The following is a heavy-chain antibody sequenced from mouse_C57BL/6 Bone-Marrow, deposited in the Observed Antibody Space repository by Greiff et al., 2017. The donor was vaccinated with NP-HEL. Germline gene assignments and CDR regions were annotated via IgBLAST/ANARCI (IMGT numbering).Heavy chain of an antibody. Sequence: EVQLQQSGPELVKPGASVKISCKASGYTFTDYYMNWVKQSHGKSLEWIGDINPNNGGTSYNQKFKGKATLTVDKSSSTAYMELRSLTSEDSAVYYCARPGYYGNLYFDYWGQGTTLTVSS. CDR1: GYTFTDYY. J-gene: IGHJ2*01. D-gene: IGHD2-1*01. V-gene: IGHV1-26*01. CDR2: INPNNGGT. CDR3: ARPGYYGNLYFDY.